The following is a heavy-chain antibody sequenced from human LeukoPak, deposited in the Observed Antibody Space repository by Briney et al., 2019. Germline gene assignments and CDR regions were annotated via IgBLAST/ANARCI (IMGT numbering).Heavy chain of an antibody. J-gene: IGHJ4*02. V-gene: IGHV4-59*01. CDR1: GGSISSYY. CDR2: IYYSGST. Sequence: SETRSLTCTVSGGSISSYYWSWIRQPPGKGLEWIGYIYYSGSTNYNPSLKSRVTISVDTSMNQFSLKLSSVTAADTAVYYCARGAGGVFRYYFDYWGQGTLVTVSS. D-gene: IGHD3-16*01. CDR3: ARGAGGVFRYYFDY.